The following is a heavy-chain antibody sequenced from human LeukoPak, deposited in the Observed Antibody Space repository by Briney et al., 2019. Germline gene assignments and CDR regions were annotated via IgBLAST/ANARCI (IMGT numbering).Heavy chain of an antibody. Sequence: GGSLRLSCTASGFTFSTYEMNWVRQAPGKGLEWVGRIKTKADGGATDLVAPLKGRFTISRDDSINTLYLQMNSLKTEDTAVYYCTTEMTTVTTFDYWGQGTLVTVSS. D-gene: IGHD4-17*01. CDR2: IKTKADGGAT. V-gene: IGHV3-15*01. CDR3: TTEMTTVTTFDY. J-gene: IGHJ4*02. CDR1: GFTFSTYE.